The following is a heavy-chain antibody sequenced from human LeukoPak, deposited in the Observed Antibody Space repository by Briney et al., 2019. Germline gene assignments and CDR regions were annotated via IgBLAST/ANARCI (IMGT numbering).Heavy chain of an antibody. V-gene: IGHV5-51*01. CDR3: VRSLPGTLLRGYGMDV. CDR2: IFPRDSDV. D-gene: IGHD3-10*01. CDR1: GYTFTSYW. Sequence: PGESLTISCKTSGYTFTSYWIGWVRQTPAKGLDCMEVIFPRDSDVRYSPSFQGQVTISADKSTNTAYLHWGSLKASDSAMYYCVRSLPGTLLRGYGMDVWGPGTTVTVS. J-gene: IGHJ6*02.